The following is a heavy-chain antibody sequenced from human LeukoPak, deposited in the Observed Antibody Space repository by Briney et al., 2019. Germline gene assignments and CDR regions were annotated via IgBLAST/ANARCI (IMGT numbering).Heavy chain of an antibody. D-gene: IGHD1-26*01. CDR2: IKQDGSEK. CDR3: ARDTGEGATDY. Sequence: PGGSLRLSCAVFGFTFSSYAMTWVRQAPGKGLEWVANIKQDGSEKYYVDSVKGRFTISRDNAKNSLYLQMNSLRAEDTAVYYCARDTGEGATDYWGQGTLVTVSS. V-gene: IGHV3-7*01. J-gene: IGHJ4*02. CDR1: GFTFSSYA.